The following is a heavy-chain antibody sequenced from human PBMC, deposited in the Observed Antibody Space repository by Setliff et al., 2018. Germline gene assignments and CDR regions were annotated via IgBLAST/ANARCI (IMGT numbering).Heavy chain of an antibody. CDR2: ICTSGST. V-gene: IGHV4-4*08. J-gene: IGHJ4*02. CDR3: ARDPASPAAAEVVVAP. Sequence: SETLSLTCTVSGGSISSYYWSWIRQPPGKGLEWIGYICTSGSTNYNPSLKSRVTISVDTSKNQFSLKLSSVTAADTAVYYCARDPASPAAAEVVVAPWGQGTLVTVSS. D-gene: IGHD2-15*01. CDR1: GGSISSYY.